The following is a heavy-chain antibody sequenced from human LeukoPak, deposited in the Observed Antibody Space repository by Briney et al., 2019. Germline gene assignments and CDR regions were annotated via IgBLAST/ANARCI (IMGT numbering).Heavy chain of an antibody. D-gene: IGHD4-17*01. V-gene: IGHV4-34*01. CDR1: GGSFSGYY. CDR3: ARDRGYGDYWGDAFDI. J-gene: IGHJ3*02. Sequence: PSETLSLTCAVYGGSFSGYYWSWIRQPPGKGLEWIGEINHSGSTNYNPSLKSRVTISVDTSKNQFSLKLSSVTAADTAVYYCARDRGYGDYWGDAFDIWGQGTMVTVSS. CDR2: INHSGST.